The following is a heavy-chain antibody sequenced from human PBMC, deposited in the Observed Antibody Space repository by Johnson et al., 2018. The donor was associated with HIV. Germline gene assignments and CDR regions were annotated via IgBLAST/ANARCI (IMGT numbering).Heavy chain of an antibody. V-gene: IGHV3-30*04. CDR2: ISYDGSNK. CDR1: GFTFSSYA. J-gene: IGHJ3*02. D-gene: IGHD1-1*01. Sequence: QVQLVESGGGVVQPGRSLRLSCAASGFTFSSYAMHWVRQAPGKGLEWVAVISYDGSNKYYADSVKGRFTISRDNSKNTLYLQMNSLRVEDTAVYYCARGITTDDAFDIWGQGTVVTVSS. CDR3: ARGITTDDAFDI.